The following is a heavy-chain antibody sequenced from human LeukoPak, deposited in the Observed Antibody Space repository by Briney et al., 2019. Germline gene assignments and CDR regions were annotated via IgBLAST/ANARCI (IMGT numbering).Heavy chain of an antibody. CDR1: GFTFSSYW. Sequence: GGSLRLSCAASGFTFSSYWMSWVRQAPGKGLEWVASIKQNGSEKYCVDSVKARVTISRDNSNNSLYVQMNSLRADDTAVYYCARDIGLRKAAPPGWFDPWGQGALVTVSS. CDR2: IKQNGSEK. J-gene: IGHJ5*02. D-gene: IGHD6-6*01. V-gene: IGHV3-7*01. CDR3: ARDIGLRKAAPPGWFDP.